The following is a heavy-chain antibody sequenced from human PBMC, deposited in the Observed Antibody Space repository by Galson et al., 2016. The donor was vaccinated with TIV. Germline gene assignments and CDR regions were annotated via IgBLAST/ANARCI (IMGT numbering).Heavy chain of an antibody. Sequence: SLRLSCAAAELIVSSNYMSWVRQAPGKGLEWVSIIHDDRSTHYANSVKGRFTITRDNSNNTLYLHMNTLRPEDTAVNYCARERRHCGNECFLRYYFGMDVWGQGTTVTVSS. CDR2: IHDDRST. CDR1: ELIVSSNY. V-gene: IGHV3-66*02. D-gene: IGHD1-26*01. J-gene: IGHJ6*02. CDR3: ARERRHCGNECFLRYYFGMDV.